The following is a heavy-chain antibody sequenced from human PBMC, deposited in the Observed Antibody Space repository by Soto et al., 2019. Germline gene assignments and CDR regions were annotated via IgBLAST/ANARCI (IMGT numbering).Heavy chain of an antibody. V-gene: IGHV3-7*01. J-gene: IGHJ2*01. CDR1: GFTFSSYW. Sequence: EVQLVESGGGLVQPGGSLRLSCAASGFTFSSYWMSWVRQAPRKGLEWVANIKQDGSEKYYVDSVKGRLTISRDSAKNSRYLQMISLRAEDTAVYYCARDIGYWYFDLWGRGTLVTVSS. CDR3: ARDIGYWYFDL. CDR2: IKQDGSEK. D-gene: IGHD3-16*01.